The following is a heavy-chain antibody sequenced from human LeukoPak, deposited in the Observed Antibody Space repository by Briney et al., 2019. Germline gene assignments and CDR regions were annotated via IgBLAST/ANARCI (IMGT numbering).Heavy chain of an antibody. V-gene: IGHV3-66*02. J-gene: IGHJ6*02. CDR1: GFTVSSNY. CDR3: ARYLTYYYYYGMDV. D-gene: IGHD4/OR15-4a*01. Sequence: PGGSLRLSCAASGFTVSSNYMSWVRQAPGKGLEWVSVTYSGGSTYCADSVKGRFTISRDNSKNTLYLQMNSLRAEDTAVYYCARYLTYYYYYGMDVWGQGTTVTVSS. CDR2: TYSGGST.